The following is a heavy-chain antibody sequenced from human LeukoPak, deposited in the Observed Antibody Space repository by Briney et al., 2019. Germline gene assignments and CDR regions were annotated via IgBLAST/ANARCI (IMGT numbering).Heavy chain of an antibody. CDR2: IDWNGGST. CDR3: ARESYSRGDFDY. V-gene: IGHV3-20*04. Sequence: GGSLRLSCAASGFTFDDYGMSWVRQAPGRGLEWAAGIDWNGGSTGYANSVKGRFTISRDNGKNSLYLQVNSLRAEDTAFYYCARESYSRGDFDYWGQGTLVTVSS. CDR1: GFTFDDYG. D-gene: IGHD3-22*01. J-gene: IGHJ4*02.